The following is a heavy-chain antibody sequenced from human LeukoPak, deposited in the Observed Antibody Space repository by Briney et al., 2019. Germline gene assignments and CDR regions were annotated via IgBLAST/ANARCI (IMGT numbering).Heavy chain of an antibody. CDR2: IYYSGST. CDR3: ARGNYDILTGHYLGFGY. Sequence: SETLSLTCTVSGGSISSYYWSWIRQPPGKGLEWIGYIYYSGSTNYNPSLKSRVTISVDTSKNQFSLKLSSVTAADTAVYYCARGNYDILTGHYLGFGYWGQGTLVTVSS. V-gene: IGHV4-59*01. D-gene: IGHD3-9*01. J-gene: IGHJ4*02. CDR1: GGSISSYY.